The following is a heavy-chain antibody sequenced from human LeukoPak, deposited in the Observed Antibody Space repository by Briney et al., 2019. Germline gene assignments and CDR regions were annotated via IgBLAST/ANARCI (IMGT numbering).Heavy chain of an antibody. D-gene: IGHD3-10*01. CDR2: IYYSGST. Sequence: SGTLSLTCTVSGGTISNYHWSWIRQPAGKGLEWIALIYYSGSTNHYPSLKSRGSILISRSEYQGSLKLRTVTAADTAVYYCAIYFSPGLSMIRGQTLNFDLWGQGTLVTVPS. V-gene: IGHV4-4*07. CDR1: GGTISNYH. J-gene: IGHJ4*02. CDR3: AIYFSPGLSMIRGQTLNFDL.